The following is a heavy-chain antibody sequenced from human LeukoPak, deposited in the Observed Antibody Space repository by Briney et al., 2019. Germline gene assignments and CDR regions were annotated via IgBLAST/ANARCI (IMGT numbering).Heavy chain of an antibody. CDR3: ARASGQLGFFDY. V-gene: IGHV3-66*02. CDR1: GFTVSSNY. D-gene: IGHD3-10*01. Sequence: RAGGSLRLSCAAPGFTVSSNYMSWVRQAPGKGLEWVSVIYSGGSTYYADSVKGRFTISRDNSKNTLYLQMDSLRAEDTAVYYCARASGQLGFFDYWGQGTLVTVSS. CDR2: IYSGGST. J-gene: IGHJ4*02.